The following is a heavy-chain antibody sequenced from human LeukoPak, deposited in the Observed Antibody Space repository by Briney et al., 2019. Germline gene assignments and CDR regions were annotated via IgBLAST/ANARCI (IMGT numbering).Heavy chain of an antibody. CDR3: ARGVFN. CDR2: IWYDGSNK. Sequence: GGSLRLSCAASGFTFSSYGMHWVRQAPGKGLEWVAFIWYDGSNKYYADSVKGRSTISRDNSKNTLYLQMNSLRAEDTAVYYCARGVFNWGQGTLVTVSS. V-gene: IGHV3-30*02. D-gene: IGHD3-10*01. J-gene: IGHJ4*02. CDR1: GFTFSSYG.